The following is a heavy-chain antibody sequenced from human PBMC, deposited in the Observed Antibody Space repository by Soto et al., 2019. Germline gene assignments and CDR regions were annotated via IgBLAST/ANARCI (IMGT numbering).Heavy chain of an antibody. CDR2: ISGSGGST. V-gene: IGHV3-23*01. D-gene: IGHD3-3*02. CDR3: AKNIRRSSSFGTVGYFDY. CDR1: GFTFSSYA. Sequence: EVQLLESGGGLVQPGGSLRLSCAASGFTFSSYAMSWVRQAPGKGLEWVSAISGSGGSTYYADSVKGRFTISRDNSKNTLYLQMNSLRAEDTAVYYCAKNIRRSSSFGTVGYFDYWGQGTLVTVSS. J-gene: IGHJ4*02.